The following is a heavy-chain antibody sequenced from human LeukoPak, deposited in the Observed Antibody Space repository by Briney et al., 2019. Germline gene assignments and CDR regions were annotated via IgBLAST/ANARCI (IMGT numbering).Heavy chain of an antibody. V-gene: IGHV1-3*01. CDR2: INAGNGNT. D-gene: IGHD2-2*01. CDR3: ARAAYCSGTSCSDAFDI. CDR1: GYTFTNYA. Sequence: ASVKVSCKASGYTFTNYAMHWVRQAPGRRFEWMGWINAGNGNTKYSQKFQGRVTITRDTSATTAYMELSSLRTEDTAVYYCARAAYCSGTSCSDAFDIWGQGTMVTVSS. J-gene: IGHJ3*02.